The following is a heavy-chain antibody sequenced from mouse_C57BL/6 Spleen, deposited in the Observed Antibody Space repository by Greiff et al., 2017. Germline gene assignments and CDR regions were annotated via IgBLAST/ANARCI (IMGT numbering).Heavy chain of an antibody. Sequence: QVQLKQSGPELVKPGASVKISCKASGYAFSSSWMNWVKQRPGKGLEWIGRIYPGDGDTNYNGKFKGKATLTADKSSSTAYMQLSSLTSEDSAVYFCAREGLRGYWGQGTTLTVSS. D-gene: IGHD2-4*01. CDR3: AREGLRGY. V-gene: IGHV1-82*01. CDR2: IYPGDGDT. CDR1: GYAFSSSW. J-gene: IGHJ2*01.